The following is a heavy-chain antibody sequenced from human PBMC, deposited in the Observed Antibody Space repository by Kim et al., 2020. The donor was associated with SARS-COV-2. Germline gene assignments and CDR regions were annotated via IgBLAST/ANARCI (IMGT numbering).Heavy chain of an antibody. D-gene: IGHD4-17*01. CDR3: ARAIEHDYGDYDPTYYFDY. CDR1: GGSVSSGSYY. J-gene: IGHJ4*02. Sequence: SETLSLTCTVSGGSVSSGSYYWSWIRQPPGKGLEWIGYIYYSGSTNNNPSLKSRVTISVDTSKNQFSLKLSSVTAADTAVYYCARAIEHDYGDYDPTYYFDYWGQGTLVTVSS. V-gene: IGHV4-61*01. CDR2: IYYSGST.